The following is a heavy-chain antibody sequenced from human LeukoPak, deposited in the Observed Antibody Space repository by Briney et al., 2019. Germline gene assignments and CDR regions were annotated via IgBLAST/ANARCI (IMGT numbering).Heavy chain of an antibody. J-gene: IGHJ4*02. CDR3: AKSTGAYSSDHYFDY. CDR2: INGSGGST. V-gene: IGHV3-23*01. D-gene: IGHD6-19*01. Sequence: GGSLRLSCAASGFTFSSYAMSWVRQAPGKGLEWVSAINGSGGSTYYADSVKGRFTISRDNSKNTLYLQMNSLRAEDTAVYYCAKSTGAYSSDHYFDYWGQGTLVTVSS. CDR1: GFTFSSYA.